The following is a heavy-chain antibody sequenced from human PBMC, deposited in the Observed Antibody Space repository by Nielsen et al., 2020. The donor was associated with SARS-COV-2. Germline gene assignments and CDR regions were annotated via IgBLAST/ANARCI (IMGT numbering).Heavy chain of an antibody. V-gene: IGHV4-34*01. CDR2: INLGGGT. J-gene: IGHJ4*02. Sequence: SETLSLTCSVHGGSFTDYYWSWIRQPPGRGLEWIGEINLGGGTNYNPSLKSRVTMSLDTSTNQFSLKLNSVTAADTAVYFCARPERLWGQGSLVIVSS. CDR3: ARPERL. CDR1: GGSFTDYY. D-gene: IGHD5-24*01.